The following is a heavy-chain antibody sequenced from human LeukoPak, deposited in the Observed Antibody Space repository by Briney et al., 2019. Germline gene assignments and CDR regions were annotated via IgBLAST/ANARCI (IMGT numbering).Heavy chain of an antibody. CDR1: GYTFTSYG. CDR3: ARSALGLWFGETPLRY. Sequence: ASVKVSCKASGYTFTSYGISWVRQAPGQGLEWMGWISAYNGNTNYAQKLQGRVTMTTDTSTSTAYMELRSLRSHDTAVYYCARSALGLWFGETPLRYWGQGTLVTVSS. V-gene: IGHV1-18*01. CDR2: ISAYNGNT. D-gene: IGHD3-10*01. J-gene: IGHJ4*02.